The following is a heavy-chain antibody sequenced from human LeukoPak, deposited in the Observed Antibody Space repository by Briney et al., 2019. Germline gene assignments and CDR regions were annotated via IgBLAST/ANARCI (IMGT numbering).Heavy chain of an antibody. J-gene: IGHJ5*02. D-gene: IGHD2-2*01. CDR1: GGTFSNYA. CDR3: ARDERGGYCSSTSCPNWFDP. V-gene: IGHV1-69*13. CDR2: IIPIFGTA. Sequence: SVKVSCKASGGTFSNYAISWVRQAPGQGLEWMGGIIPIFGTANYAQKFQGRVTITADESTSTAYMELSSLRSEDTAVYYCARDERGGYCSSTSCPNWFDPWGQGTLVTVSS.